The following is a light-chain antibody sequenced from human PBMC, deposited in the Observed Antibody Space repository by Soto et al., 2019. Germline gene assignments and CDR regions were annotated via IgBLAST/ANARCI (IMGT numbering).Light chain of an antibody. V-gene: IGLV4-60*02. CDR3: ETWDSNTRV. CDR1: SGHSSNI. Sequence: HPVLTQSSSASASLGSSVKLTCTLSSGHSSNIIAWHQQQPGKAPRYLMKLEGSGSYNKGSGVPDRFSGSSSGADRYLTISNLQFEDEADYYCETWDSNTRVFGGGTQLTVL. J-gene: IGLJ3*02. CDR2: LEGSGSY.